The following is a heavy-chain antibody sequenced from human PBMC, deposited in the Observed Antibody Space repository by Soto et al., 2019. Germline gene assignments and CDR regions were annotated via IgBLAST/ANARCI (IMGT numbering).Heavy chain of an antibody. CDR3: ARVREESYYYGMDV. J-gene: IGHJ6*02. D-gene: IGHD1-26*01. V-gene: IGHV1-2*04. CDR2: INPNSGGT. Sequence: VKVSCKASGYTFTGYYMHWVRQAPGQGLEWMGWINPNSGGTNYAQKFQGWVTMTRDTSISTAYMELSRLRSDDTAVYYCARVREESYYYGMDVWGQGTTVTV. CDR1: GYTFTGYY.